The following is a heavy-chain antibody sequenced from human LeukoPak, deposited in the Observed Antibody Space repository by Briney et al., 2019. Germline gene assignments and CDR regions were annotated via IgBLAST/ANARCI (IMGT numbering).Heavy chain of an antibody. CDR2: INSDGSST. CDR1: GFTFSSYW. J-gene: IGHJ4*02. Sequence: PGGSLRLSCAASGFTFSSYWMHWVRQAPGKGLLWVSHINSDGSSTSYADSVKGRFTISRDNAKNTLYLQMNSLRAEDTAVYYCAKDKYDILTLFDYWGQGTLVTVSS. CDR3: AKDKYDILTLFDY. V-gene: IGHV3-74*01. D-gene: IGHD3-9*01.